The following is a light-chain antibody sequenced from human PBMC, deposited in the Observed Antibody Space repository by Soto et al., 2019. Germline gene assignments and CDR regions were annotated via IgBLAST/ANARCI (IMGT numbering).Light chain of an antibody. J-gene: IGKJ5*01. Sequence: DIQMTQSPSSLSASVGDRVTITCRASQSIDSYLNWYQQRPGKAPKLLIYAASNLQSGVPSRFSGSGSGPDFTLTISSLQPEDFATYYCQQSYSAAITFGQGTRLEI. V-gene: IGKV1-39*01. CDR3: QQSYSAAIT. CDR2: AAS. CDR1: QSIDSY.